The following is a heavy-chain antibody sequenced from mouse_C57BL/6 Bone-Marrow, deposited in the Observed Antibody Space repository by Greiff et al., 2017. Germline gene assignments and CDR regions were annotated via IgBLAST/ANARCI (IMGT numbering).Heavy chain of an antibody. Sequence: VQLQQSDAELVKPGASVKISCKVSGYTFTDHTIHWMKQRPEQGLEWIGYIYPRDGRTKYNEKFKGKATLTADKSSSTAYMQLNSLPSEDSAVYFCATFYGSSFWYFDVWGTGTTVTVSS. D-gene: IGHD1-1*01. J-gene: IGHJ1*03. CDR2: IYPRDGRT. CDR3: ATFYGSSFWYFDV. CDR1: GYTFTDHT. V-gene: IGHV1-78*01.